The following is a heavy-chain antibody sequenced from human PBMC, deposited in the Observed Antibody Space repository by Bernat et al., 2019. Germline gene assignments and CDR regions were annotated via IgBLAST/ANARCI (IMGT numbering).Heavy chain of an antibody. CDR1: GFTFSSYD. D-gene: IGHD6-19*01. CDR3: ARSAPGPTVAGTDYFDY. CDR2: IGTAGDT. Sequence: EVQLVESGGGLVQPGGSLRLSCVASGFTFSSYDMHWVRQATGKGLEWVSAIGTAGDTYYPGSVKGRFTISRENAKNSLYLQMNSLRAGDTAVYYCARSAPGPTVAGTDYFDYWGQGTLVTVSS. V-gene: IGHV3-13*01. J-gene: IGHJ4*02.